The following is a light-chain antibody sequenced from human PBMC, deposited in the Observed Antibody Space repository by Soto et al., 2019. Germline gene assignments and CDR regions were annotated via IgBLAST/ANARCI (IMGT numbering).Light chain of an antibody. Sequence: QSALTQPASVSGSPGQSITISCTGTSSDVGGYNYVSWYQQLPGKAPKLMIYEVSHWPSGVSNRFSGSKSGNTASLTISGLQAEDEADYYCSSYTSSSSYVFGTGTKVTVL. J-gene: IGLJ1*01. CDR1: SSDVGGYNY. CDR2: EVS. V-gene: IGLV2-14*01. CDR3: SSYTSSSSYV.